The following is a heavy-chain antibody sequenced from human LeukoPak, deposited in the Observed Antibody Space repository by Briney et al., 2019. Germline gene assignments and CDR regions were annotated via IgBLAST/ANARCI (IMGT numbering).Heavy chain of an antibody. CDR3: ARDRDIVGYMDV. CDR2: INSDGSST. V-gene: IGHV3-74*01. CDR1: GFTFSSYW. Sequence: QPGGSLRLSCAASGFTFSSYWMHWVRQAPGKGLVWVSRINSDGSSTSYADSVKGRFTIFRDNAKNTLYLQMNSLRAEDTAVYYCARDRDIVGYMDVWGKGTTVTVSS. J-gene: IGHJ6*03. D-gene: IGHD2-15*01.